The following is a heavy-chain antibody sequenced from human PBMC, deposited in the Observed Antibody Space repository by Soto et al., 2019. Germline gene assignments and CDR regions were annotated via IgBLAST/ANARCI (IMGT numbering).Heavy chain of an antibody. D-gene: IGHD4-17*01. CDR1: GFTFSSYA. V-gene: IGHV3-30-3*01. Sequence: GGSLRLSCAASGFTFSSYAMHWVRQAPGKGLEWVAVISYDGSNKYYADSVKGRFTISRDNSKNTLYLQMNSLRAEDTAVYYCARVRATVIRLFAFDIWGQGTMVTVSS. CDR2: ISYDGSNK. J-gene: IGHJ3*02. CDR3: ARVRATVIRLFAFDI.